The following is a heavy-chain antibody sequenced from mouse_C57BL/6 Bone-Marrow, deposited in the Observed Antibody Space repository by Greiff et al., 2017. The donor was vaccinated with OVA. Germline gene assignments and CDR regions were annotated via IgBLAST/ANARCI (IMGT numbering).Heavy chain of an antibody. CDR1: GYSITSDY. Sequence: EVKVVESGPGLAKPSQTLSLTCSVTGYSITSDYWNWIRKFPGNKLEYMGYISYSGSTSYNPSLKSRISITRDTSKNQYYLKLNSVTTEDTATYYCARWACSSYGYFDVWGTGTTVTVSS. CDR3: ARWACSSYGYFDV. J-gene: IGHJ1*03. D-gene: IGHD1-1*01. CDR2: ISYSGST. V-gene: IGHV3-8*01.